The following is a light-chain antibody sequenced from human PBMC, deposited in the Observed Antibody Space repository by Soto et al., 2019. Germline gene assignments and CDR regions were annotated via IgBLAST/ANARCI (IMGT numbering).Light chain of an antibody. CDR2: EGT. V-gene: IGLV2-23*01. CDR1: TSDVGGYNL. J-gene: IGLJ1*01. CDR3: CSYASSSSYV. Sequence: QSVLTQPASVSGSPGQSITISCSGTTSDVGGYNLVSWYQQHTAKAPKLLIYEGTQRPSGVSSRFSGSKSGNTASLTISGLQAEDEDDSYCCSYASSSSYVLGTGTKVTVL.